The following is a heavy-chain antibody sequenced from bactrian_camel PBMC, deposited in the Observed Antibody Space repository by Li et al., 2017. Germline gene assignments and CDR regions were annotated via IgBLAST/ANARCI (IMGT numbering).Heavy chain of an antibody. D-gene: IGHD6*01. J-gene: IGHJ4*01. CDR1: LFTYAANC. CDR3: AVDRGAGCKFRAGTAY. Sequence: HVQLVESGGGSVQAGGSLRLACKASLFTYAANCIGWFRQAPGKEREGVAVIYTGTDTTYYADSVKGRFTISQDYAKNTVYLQMNNLNQEDTARYYCAVDRGAGCKFRAGTAYWGQGTQVTVS. CDR2: IYTGTDTT. V-gene: IGHV3S63*01.